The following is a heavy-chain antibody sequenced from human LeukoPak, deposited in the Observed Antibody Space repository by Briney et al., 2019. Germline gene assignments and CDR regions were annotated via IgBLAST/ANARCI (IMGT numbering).Heavy chain of an antibody. V-gene: IGHV4-34*01. J-gene: IGHJ4*02. CDR3: ARGYYDSNGYRLPHFDY. CDR2: INHSGST. D-gene: IGHD3-22*01. CDR1: GGSFSGYY. Sequence: KPSETLSLTCAVYGGSFSGYYWSWIRQPPGKGLEWIGEINHSGSTNYNPSLKSRVTISVDTSKNQFSLKLSSVTAADTAVYYCARGYYDSNGYRLPHFDYWGQGTLVTVSS.